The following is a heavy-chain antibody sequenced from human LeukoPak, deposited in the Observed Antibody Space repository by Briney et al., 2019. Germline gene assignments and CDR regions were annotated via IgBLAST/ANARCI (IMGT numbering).Heavy chain of an antibody. CDR3: ARRAGGVYATYYYYYMDV. J-gene: IGHJ6*03. D-gene: IGHD2-8*01. V-gene: IGHV5-51*01. Sequence: GESLKISCKGSGYSFTSYWIGWVRQMPGKGLEWMGIIYPGDSDTRYSPSFQGQVTISADKSISTAYLQWSSLKASDTAMYYCARRAGGVYATYYYYYMDVWGKGTTVTVSS. CDR1: GYSFTSYW. CDR2: IYPGDSDT.